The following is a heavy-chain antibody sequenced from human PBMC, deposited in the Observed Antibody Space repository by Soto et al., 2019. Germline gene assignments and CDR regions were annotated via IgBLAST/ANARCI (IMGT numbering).Heavy chain of an antibody. V-gene: IGHV3-23*01. D-gene: IGHD4-17*01. CDR3: AKDRRGVTTVTPFDY. Sequence: GESLKISCAASGFTFSSYAMSWVRQAPGKGLEWVSAISGSGGSTYYADSVKGRFTISRDNSKSTLYLQMNSLRAEDTAVYYCAKDRRGVTTVTPFDYWGQGTLVTVSS. J-gene: IGHJ4*02. CDR1: GFTFSSYA. CDR2: ISGSGGST.